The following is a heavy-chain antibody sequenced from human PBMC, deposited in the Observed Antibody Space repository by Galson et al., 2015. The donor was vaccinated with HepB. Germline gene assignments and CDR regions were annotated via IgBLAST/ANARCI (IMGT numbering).Heavy chain of an antibody. CDR3: TTNRNYRFDY. V-gene: IGHV3-74*01. D-gene: IGHD1-7*01. J-gene: IGHJ4*02. CDR2: VSDDGITT. Sequence: SLRLSCAASGLTFTDYWMHWVRQLPGKGLVWVSRVSDDGITTTYADSVKGRFTISRDTTKNTLYLQMNSLRAEDTAVYYCTTNRNYRFDYWGQGTLVTVSS. CDR1: GLTFTDYW.